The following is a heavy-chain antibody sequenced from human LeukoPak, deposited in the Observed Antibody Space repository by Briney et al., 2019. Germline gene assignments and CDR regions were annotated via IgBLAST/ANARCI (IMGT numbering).Heavy chain of an antibody. CDR3: ARSTTCDY. Sequence: GGSLRLSCAASGFTFSNYWMSWVRQAPGNGLEWVATIKQDGSDKYYVDSVKGRFTISRDNAKNSLYLQMNSLRAEDTAVYYCARSTTCDYWGQGTLVTVSS. D-gene: IGHD2-2*01. V-gene: IGHV3-7*01. J-gene: IGHJ4*02. CDR2: IKQDGSDK. CDR1: GFTFSNYW.